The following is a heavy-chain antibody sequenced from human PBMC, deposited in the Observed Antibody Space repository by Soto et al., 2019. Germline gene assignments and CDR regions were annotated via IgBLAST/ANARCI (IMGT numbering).Heavy chain of an antibody. CDR3: EKVGPYVSGSYMFRYNWFDP. V-gene: IGHV3-53*01. Sequence: GGSLRLSCAVSGITVTYNYMSWVRQAPGKGLEWVSVIYSGGVTYYSDSVKGRFTISRDSYKNTVYLQMNSLRAEDTAMYYCEKVGPYVSGSYMFRYNWFDPWGPGTLVTVSS. D-gene: IGHD3-10*01. CDR1: GITVTYNY. CDR2: IYSGGVT. J-gene: IGHJ5*02.